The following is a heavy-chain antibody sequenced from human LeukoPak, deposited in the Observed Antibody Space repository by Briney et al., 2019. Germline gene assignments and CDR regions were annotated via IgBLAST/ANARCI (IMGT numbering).Heavy chain of an antibody. CDR3: ARNLAVGGPFDY. D-gene: IGHD6-19*01. CDR2: MNPNSGNT. Sequence: ASVKVSCKASGYTFTSYDINWVRQATGQGLEWMGWMNPNSGNTGYAQKFQGRVTMTTDTSTSTAYMELRSLRSDDTAVYYCARNLAVGGPFDYWGQGTLVTVSS. J-gene: IGHJ4*02. CDR1: GYTFTSYD. V-gene: IGHV1-8*02.